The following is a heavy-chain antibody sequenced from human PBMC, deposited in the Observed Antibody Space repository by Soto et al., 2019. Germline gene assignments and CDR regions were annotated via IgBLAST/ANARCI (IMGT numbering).Heavy chain of an antibody. CDR3: ARRNPSGLLDV. Sequence: QVQLQESGPGLVKPSQTLSLTCTVSGDSISTDGDSWSWIRQHPGKGLEWIGYIYYSGSTDYNPSLRCRMTMSVDTSKNQFSLRVNSVTAADTAVYYCARRNPSGLLDVWGQGTTVTVSS. CDR2: IYYSGST. J-gene: IGHJ6*02. D-gene: IGHD3-10*01. V-gene: IGHV4-31*03. CDR1: GDSISTDGDS.